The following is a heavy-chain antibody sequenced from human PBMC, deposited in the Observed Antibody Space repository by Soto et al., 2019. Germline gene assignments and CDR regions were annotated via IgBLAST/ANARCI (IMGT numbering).Heavy chain of an antibody. CDR2: ILPDETG. Sequence: VQLLESGGGLVQPGGSVRLSCEASGFPFSDYAMSWVRQAPGKGLEWVSTILPDETGFYTVSVKGRFTISRDNFRGILYLQMNDLWVEDGAIYFCAKDRLPTSGQRFYFDSWGQGSLVTVSS. V-gene: IGHV3-23*01. D-gene: IGHD2-15*01. CDR3: AKDRLPTSGQRFYFDS. CDR1: GFPFSDYA. J-gene: IGHJ4*02.